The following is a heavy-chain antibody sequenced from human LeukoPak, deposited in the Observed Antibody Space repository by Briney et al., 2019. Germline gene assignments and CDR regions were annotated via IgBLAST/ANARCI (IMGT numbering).Heavy chain of an antibody. CDR2: FFPGETP. V-gene: IGHV4-38-2*02. D-gene: IGHD3-10*01. CDR3: ASERNYYGSGASTSFDH. Sequence: PSETLSLTCSVSGYSITSGYSWGWIRQPPGKGLEWIGTFFPGETPSYNPSLKSRVTISADTSKNQVSLNVNSVTAADTAIYYCASERNYYGSGASTSFDHWGQGILVTVSS. J-gene: IGHJ4*02. CDR1: GYSITSGYS.